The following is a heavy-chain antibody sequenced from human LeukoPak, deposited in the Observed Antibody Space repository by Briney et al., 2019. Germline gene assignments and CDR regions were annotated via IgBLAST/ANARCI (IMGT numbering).Heavy chain of an antibody. Sequence: NPGGSLRLSCAASGFTFSNAWMSWVRQAPGKGLEWVGRIKSKTDGGTTDYAAPVKGRFTISRDDSKNTLYLQMNSLKTEDTAVYYCTTDLEWLRVRWFDYWGQGTLVTVSS. D-gene: IGHD5-12*01. CDR1: GFTFSNAW. CDR3: TTDLEWLRVRWFDY. J-gene: IGHJ4*02. V-gene: IGHV3-15*01. CDR2: IKSKTDGGTT.